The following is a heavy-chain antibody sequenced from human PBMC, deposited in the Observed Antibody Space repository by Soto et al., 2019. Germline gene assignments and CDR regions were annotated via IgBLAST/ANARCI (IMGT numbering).Heavy chain of an antibody. V-gene: IGHV4-30-4*01. J-gene: IGHJ5*02. D-gene: IGHD5-18*01. CDR2: ISYSGTT. CDR3: ARGRGYSYGLDP. CDR1: GGSISPYY. Sequence: SETLSLTCTFSGGSISPYYWSLIRQPPGEGLEWIGLISYSGTTSYSPSLKSRVAISLDTSKNQFSLSLSSVTAADTAVYYCARGRGYSYGLDPWGQGTLVTVSS.